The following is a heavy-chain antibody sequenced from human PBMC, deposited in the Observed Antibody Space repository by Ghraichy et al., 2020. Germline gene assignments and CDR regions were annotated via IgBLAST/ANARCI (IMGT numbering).Heavy chain of an antibody. Sequence: ASVKVSCKASGYTFTSYGISWVRQAPGQGREWMGWISAYNGNTNNAQKLQGRVTMTTDTSTSTAYMKLRSLRSDDTAVYYCARGCYSGEYIDYWGQGTLVTVSS. J-gene: IGHJ4*02. CDR2: ISAYNGNT. D-gene: IGHD2-15*01. CDR3: ARGCYSGEYIDY. CDR1: GYTFTSYG. V-gene: IGHV1-18*01.